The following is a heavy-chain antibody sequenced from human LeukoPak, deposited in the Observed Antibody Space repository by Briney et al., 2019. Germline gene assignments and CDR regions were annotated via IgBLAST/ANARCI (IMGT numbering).Heavy chain of an antibody. J-gene: IGHJ4*02. Sequence: PGGSLRLSCAASGFTFSSFPMTWVRLAPGKGLEWVSNITGSGGSTYYAESVKGRFTISRDNSKNTLYLQMNSLRGEDTALYYCAKDLAGCSDSWGQGTLVTVSS. CDR2: ITGSGGST. D-gene: IGHD2-8*01. V-gene: IGHV3-23*01. CDR3: AKDLAGCSDS. CDR1: GFTFSSFP.